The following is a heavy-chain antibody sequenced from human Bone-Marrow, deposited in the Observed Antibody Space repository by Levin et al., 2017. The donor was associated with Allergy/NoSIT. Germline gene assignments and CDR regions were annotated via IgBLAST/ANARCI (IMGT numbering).Heavy chain of an antibody. CDR3: ASNANWNYAGRDY. D-gene: IGHD1-7*01. V-gene: IGHV3-74*01. J-gene: IGHJ4*02. CDR1: GFTFSTYW. CDR2: INSDGSST. Sequence: GESLKISCAASGFTFSTYWMQWVRQAPGKGLVWVSRINSDGSSTSYADSVKGRFTISRDNAKKTLYLQMNSLRAEDTAGYYCASNANWNYAGRDYWGQGNLVTVAS.